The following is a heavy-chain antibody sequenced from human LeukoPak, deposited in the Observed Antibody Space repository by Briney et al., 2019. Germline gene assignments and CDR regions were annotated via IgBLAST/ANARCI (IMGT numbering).Heavy chain of an antibody. D-gene: IGHD6-6*01. Sequence: SETLSLTCTVSGGSISSYYWSWIRQPPGKGLEWIGYIHYSGATSYNPSLKSRVTISVDTSKNQFSLKLSSVTAADTAVYYCARGIRDRYSSSSDGAIDYWGQGTLVTVSS. CDR1: GGSISSYY. CDR3: ARGIRDRYSSSSDGAIDY. J-gene: IGHJ4*02. CDR2: IHYSGAT. V-gene: IGHV4-59*01.